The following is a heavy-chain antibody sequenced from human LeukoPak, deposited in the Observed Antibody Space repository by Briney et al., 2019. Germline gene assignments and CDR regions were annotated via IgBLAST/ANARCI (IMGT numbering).Heavy chain of an antibody. Sequence: GGSLRLSCGVSGFTFRNYWMTWVRQVPGKGLEWGVNINEGGNEKNYVDSVKGRFTVSRDNAQNSLYLQMNSLRVEDTAVYYCARHPNSNWDYWGQGTLVTVSS. J-gene: IGHJ4*02. CDR2: INEGGNEK. D-gene: IGHD1-1*01. V-gene: IGHV3-7*03. CDR3: ARHPNSNWDY. CDR1: GFTFRNYW.